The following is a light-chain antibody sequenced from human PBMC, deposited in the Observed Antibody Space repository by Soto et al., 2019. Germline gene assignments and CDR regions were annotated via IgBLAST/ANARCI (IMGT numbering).Light chain of an antibody. V-gene: IGKV3-15*01. CDR1: QIVSRD. CDR2: GAS. J-gene: IGKJ2*01. CDR3: HQYNNWPPYT. Sequence: EIVMTQSPDTLSVSPGERVTLSCRASQIVSRDLAWYQQKTGQAPRLLIYGASTRATDIAARFSGSGSGTEFTLTISSLQSEDFAVYYCHQYNNWPPYTFGQGTKLEIK.